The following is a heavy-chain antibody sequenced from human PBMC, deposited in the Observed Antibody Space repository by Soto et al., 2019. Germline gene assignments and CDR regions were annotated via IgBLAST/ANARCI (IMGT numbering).Heavy chain of an antibody. J-gene: IGHJ4*02. CDR2: ISSSSSYI. Sequence: EVQLVESGGGLVKPGGSLRLSCAASGFTFSSYSMNWVRQAPGKGLEWVSSISSSSSYIYYADSVKGRFTISRDNAKNSLYLQMNSLRAEDTAVYYCATDPYGKAPPDYWGQGTLVTVSS. D-gene: IGHD4-17*01. V-gene: IGHV3-21*01. CDR1: GFTFSSYS. CDR3: ATDPYGKAPPDY.